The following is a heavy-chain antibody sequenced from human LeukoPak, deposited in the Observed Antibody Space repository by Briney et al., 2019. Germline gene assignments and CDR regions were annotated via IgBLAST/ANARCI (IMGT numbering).Heavy chain of an antibody. CDR2: MNPNSGNT. Sequence: ASVKGSCTASGGTFSSYAINWVRQATGQGLEWMGWMNPNSGNTGYAQKFQGRVTITRNTSISTAYMELSSLRSEDTAVYYCARGNRPFPYYMDVWGKGTTVTVSS. V-gene: IGHV1-8*03. J-gene: IGHJ6*03. CDR1: GGTFSSYA. CDR3: ARGNRPFPYYMDV.